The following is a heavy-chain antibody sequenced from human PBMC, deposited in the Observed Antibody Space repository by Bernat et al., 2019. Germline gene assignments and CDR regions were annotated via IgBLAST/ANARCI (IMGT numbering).Heavy chain of an antibody. Sequence: QVQLQQWGAGLLKPSETLSLTCAVYGGSFSGYYWSWIRKPQGKGLEWIGGINHSGRTNYNPSLKSRVTISVETSKNQCSMELGSVTAADTAVYYCAGKATWYFDLWGRGTLVTVSS. CDR3: AGKATWYFDL. CDR2: INHSGRT. V-gene: IGHV4-34*01. CDR1: GGSFSGYY. J-gene: IGHJ2*01.